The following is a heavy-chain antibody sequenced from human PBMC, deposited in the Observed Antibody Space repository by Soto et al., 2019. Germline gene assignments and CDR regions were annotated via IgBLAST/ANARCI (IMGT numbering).Heavy chain of an antibody. CDR3: ARGSILGRWIQLRYWFDP. Sequence: PSETLSLTCAVYGGSFSGYYWSWIRQPPGKGLEWIGEINHSGGTNYNPSLKSRVTISVDTSKNQFSLKLSSVTAADTAVYYCARGSILGRWIQLRYWFDPWGQGTLVTVSS. V-gene: IGHV4-34*01. CDR2: INHSGGT. D-gene: IGHD2-21*01. CDR1: GGSFSGYY. J-gene: IGHJ5*02.